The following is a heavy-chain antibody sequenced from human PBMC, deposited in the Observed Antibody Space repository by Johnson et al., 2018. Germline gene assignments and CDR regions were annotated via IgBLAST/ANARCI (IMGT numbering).Heavy chain of an antibody. CDR3: EKGSLAVIVPAAISVY. J-gene: IGHJ4*02. Sequence: QVQLQESGGGVVQPGRSLRLSCAASGLTFNSFGMHWVRQAPGKGLEWVAVISSDGGKKFYADSVKGRFTISRDNSKKALYLQMNSLRVEDTAVYYCEKGSLAVIVPAAISVYWGQGTLVTVSS. CDR2: ISSDGGKK. D-gene: IGHD2-2*01. CDR1: GLTFNSFG. V-gene: IGHV3-30*18.